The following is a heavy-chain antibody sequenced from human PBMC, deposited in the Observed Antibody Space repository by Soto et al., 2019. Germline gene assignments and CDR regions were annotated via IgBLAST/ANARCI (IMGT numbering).Heavy chain of an antibody. CDR2: IYYSGST. Sequence: LSLTCTVSGGSISSYYWGWIRQPPGKGLEWIGSIYYSGSTYYNPSLKSRVTISVDTSRNQFSLKLSSVTAADTAVYYCARHYGVGATFAFDIWGQGT. D-gene: IGHD1-26*01. V-gene: IGHV4-39*01. CDR1: GGSISSYY. CDR3: ARHYGVGATFAFDI. J-gene: IGHJ3*02.